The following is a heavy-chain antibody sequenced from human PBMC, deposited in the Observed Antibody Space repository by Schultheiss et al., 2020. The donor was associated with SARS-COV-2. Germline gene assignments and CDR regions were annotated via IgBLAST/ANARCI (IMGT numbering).Heavy chain of an antibody. Sequence: GESLKISCAASGFTFSSYWMSWVRQAPGKGLEWVANIKQDGSEKYYVDSVKGRFTISRDNAKNTLYLQMNSLRAEDTAVYYCARRITMVRGDYYGMDVWGQGTTVTVSS. CDR3: ARRITMVRGDYYGMDV. V-gene: IGHV3-7*01. J-gene: IGHJ6*02. CDR2: IKQDGSEK. D-gene: IGHD3-10*01. CDR1: GFTFSSYW.